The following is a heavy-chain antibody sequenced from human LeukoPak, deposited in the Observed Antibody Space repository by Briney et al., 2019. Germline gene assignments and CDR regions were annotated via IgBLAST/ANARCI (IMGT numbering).Heavy chain of an antibody. CDR2: IYYIGST. CDR1: GGSIGNYY. CDR3: ARNYGSGSCFDY. J-gene: IGHJ4*02. D-gene: IGHD3-10*01. Sequence: PSETLSLTCTVSGGSIGNYYWNWIRQPPGKELEWIGNIYYIGSTNYNPSLKSRVTISVDTSKNQFSLRLSSVTAADTAEYYCARNYGSGSCFDYWGQGTLVTVSS. V-gene: IGHV4-59*01.